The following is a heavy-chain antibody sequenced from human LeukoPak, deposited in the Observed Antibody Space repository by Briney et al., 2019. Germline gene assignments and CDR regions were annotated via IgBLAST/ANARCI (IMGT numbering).Heavy chain of an antibody. CDR3: ASYRGLKVGYMDV. V-gene: IGHV1-69*05. D-gene: IGHD1-14*01. CDR2: IIPIFGTA. CDR1: GGTFSSYA. J-gene: IGHJ6*03. Sequence: ASVKVSCKASGGTFSSYAISWVRQAPGQGLGWMGGIIPIFGTANYAQKFQGRVTITTDESTSTAYMELSSLRSEDTAVYYCASYRGLKVGYMDVWGKGTTVTVSS.